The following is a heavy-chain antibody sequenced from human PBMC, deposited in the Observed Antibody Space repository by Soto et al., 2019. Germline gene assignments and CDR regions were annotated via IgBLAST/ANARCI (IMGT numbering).Heavy chain of an antibody. CDR1: GGSISSYY. Sequence: SETLSLTCTVSGGSISSYYWSWIRQPPGKGLEWIGYIYYSGSTNYNPSLKSRVTISVDTSKNQFSLKLSSVTAADTAVYYCARTVKAAAANPDRFAPWGQGTLVTVSS. D-gene: IGHD6-13*01. CDR2: IYYSGST. J-gene: IGHJ5*02. CDR3: ARTVKAAAANPDRFAP. V-gene: IGHV4-59*01.